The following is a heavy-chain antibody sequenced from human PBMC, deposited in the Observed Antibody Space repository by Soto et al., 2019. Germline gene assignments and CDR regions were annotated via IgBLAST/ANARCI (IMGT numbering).Heavy chain of an antibody. CDR1: GGTFSSYA. CDR2: IIPIFGTA. Sequence: QVQLVQSGAEVKKPGSSVKVSCKASGGTFSSYAISWVRQAPGQGLEWMGGIIPIFGTANYAQKFQGRVTITADKSTSTAYMELSSLRSEATAVYYCARDDRYCSGGSCSPRGHYYYGMDVWGQGTTVTVSS. J-gene: IGHJ6*02. V-gene: IGHV1-69*06. D-gene: IGHD2-15*01. CDR3: ARDDRYCSGGSCSPRGHYYYGMDV.